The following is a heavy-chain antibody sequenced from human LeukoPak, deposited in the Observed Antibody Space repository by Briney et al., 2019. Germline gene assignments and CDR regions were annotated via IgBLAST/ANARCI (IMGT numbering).Heavy chain of an antibody. J-gene: IGHJ4*02. V-gene: IGHV3-7*03. CDR3: AKDITPGSDSSDFDY. D-gene: IGHD3-22*01. CDR2: IKQDGSEK. CDR1: GFTFSSYG. Sequence: GGSLRLSCAASGFTFSSYGMHWVRQAPGKGLEWVANIKQDGSEKYYVDSVKGRFTISRDNAKNSLYLQMNSLRAEDTALYYCAKDITPGSDSSDFDYWGQGTLVTVSS.